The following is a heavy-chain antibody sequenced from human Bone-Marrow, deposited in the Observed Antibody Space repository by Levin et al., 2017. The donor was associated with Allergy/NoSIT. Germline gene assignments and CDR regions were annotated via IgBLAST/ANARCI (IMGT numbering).Heavy chain of an antibody. V-gene: IGHV3-48*04. CDR3: ARVGLSQYYYHAMDV. D-gene: IGHD3-22*01. J-gene: IGHJ6*02. CDR1: GFTFSSYS. Sequence: SCVASGFTFSSYSMNWVRQAPGKGLEWLAYTSASSGTIQYRDSVKGRLTISRDNDKNSLFLQMNSLRVEDTAVYFCARVGLSQYYYHAMDVWGQGTTVTVSS. CDR2: TSASSGTI.